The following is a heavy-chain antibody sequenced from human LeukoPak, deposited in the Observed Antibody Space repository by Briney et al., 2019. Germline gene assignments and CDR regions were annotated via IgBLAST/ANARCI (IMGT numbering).Heavy chain of an antibody. CDR1: RYTLTTYD. D-gene: IGHD3-22*01. CDR2: MKPNSGNT. CDR3: AREYYYDSSGYYYGDYYYYMDV. Sequence: ASVKVSCKASRYTLTTYDINTGRQATGHGGEWRGWMKPNSGNTGYTQKFQGRVTMTRNTSINTDYMELSSLRAEDTAVYYCAREYYYDSSGYYYGDYYYYMDVWGKGTTVTVSS. V-gene: IGHV1-8*01. J-gene: IGHJ6*03.